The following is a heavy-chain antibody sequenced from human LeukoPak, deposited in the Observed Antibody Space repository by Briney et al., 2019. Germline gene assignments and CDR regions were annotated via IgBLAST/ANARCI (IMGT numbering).Heavy chain of an antibody. D-gene: IGHD5-24*01. CDR2: IYYNGNS. V-gene: IGHV4-59*01. CDR1: GGSISSYY. Sequence: PSETLSLTCTVSGGSISSYYWNWVRQPPGKGLEWIGYIYYNGNSNYNPSLKSRVTISVDTSKNELPLKLTSVTAADTAIYFCARDGGLQSHFDYWGQGTLVTVSS. J-gene: IGHJ4*02. CDR3: ARDGGLQSHFDY.